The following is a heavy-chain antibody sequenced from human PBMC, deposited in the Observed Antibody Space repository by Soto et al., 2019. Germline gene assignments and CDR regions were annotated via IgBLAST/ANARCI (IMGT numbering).Heavy chain of an antibody. CDR2: ISAYNGNT. J-gene: IGHJ5*02. CDR1: GYTFTSYG. D-gene: IGHD3-3*01. Sequence: ASVKVSCKSSGYTFTSYGISWVRQAPGQGLEWMGWISAYNGNTNYAQKLQGRVTMTTDTSTSTAYMELRSLRSDDTAVYYCARDPSITIFGVVIAGPQFDPWGQGTLVTVSS. CDR3: ARDPSITIFGVVIAGPQFDP. V-gene: IGHV1-18*01.